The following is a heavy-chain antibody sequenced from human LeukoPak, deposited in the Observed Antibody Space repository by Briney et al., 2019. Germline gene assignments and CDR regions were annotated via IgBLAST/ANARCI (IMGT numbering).Heavy chain of an antibody. D-gene: IGHD6-19*01. CDR2: ISGSGGST. CDR3: ASWPVGWYGEDS. V-gene: IGHV3-23*01. CDR1: GFTFSSYA. J-gene: IGHJ4*02. Sequence: GGSLRLSCAASGFTFSSYAMSWVRQAPGKGLEWVSAISGSGGSTYYADSVKGRFTISRDNSKNTLYLQMSSLRVEDTAVYYCASWPVGWYGEDSWGQGTLVTVSS.